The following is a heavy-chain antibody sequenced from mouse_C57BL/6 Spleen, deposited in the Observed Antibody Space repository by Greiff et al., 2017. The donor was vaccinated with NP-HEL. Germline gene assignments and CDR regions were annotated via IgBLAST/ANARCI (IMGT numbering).Heavy chain of an antibody. Sequence: VQLQQPGAELVKPGASVKLSCKASGYTFTSYWMHWVKQRPGQGLEWIGMIHPNSGSTNYNEKFKSKATLTVDKSSSTAYMQLSSLTSEDFAVYYCARVYDYDVVYYFDYWGQGTTLTVSS. CDR1: GYTFTSYW. V-gene: IGHV1-64*01. CDR3: ARVYDYDVVYYFDY. D-gene: IGHD2-4*01. J-gene: IGHJ2*01. CDR2: IHPNSGST.